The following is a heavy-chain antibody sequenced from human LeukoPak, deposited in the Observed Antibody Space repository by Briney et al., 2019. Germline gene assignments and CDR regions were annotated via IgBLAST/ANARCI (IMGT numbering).Heavy chain of an antibody. CDR1: GNYW. CDR3: AKDQLAAAGNYFGY. J-gene: IGHJ4*02. V-gene: IGHV3-74*01. Sequence: GGSLRLSCAASGNYWMHWVRQAPGKGLVWVSHINSDGSWTSYADSVKGRFTISKDNSKNTLYLQMNSLRAEDTAVYYCAKDQLAAAGNYFGYWGQGTLVTVSS. CDR2: INSDGSWT. D-gene: IGHD6-13*01.